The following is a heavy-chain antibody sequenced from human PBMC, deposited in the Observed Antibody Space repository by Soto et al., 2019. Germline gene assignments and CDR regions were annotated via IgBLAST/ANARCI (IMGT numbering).Heavy chain of an antibody. CDR2: IYYSGST. J-gene: IGHJ6*02. CDR1: GGSTSSYY. CDR3: ARGDNFWSGTGYYGMDV. D-gene: IGHD3-3*01. Sequence: SETLSLTCTVSGGSTSSYYWSWIRQPPGKGLEWIGYIYYSGSTNYNPSLKSRVTISVDTSKNQFSLKLSSVTAADTAVYYCARGDNFWSGTGYYGMDVWGQGTTVTVSS. V-gene: IGHV4-59*01.